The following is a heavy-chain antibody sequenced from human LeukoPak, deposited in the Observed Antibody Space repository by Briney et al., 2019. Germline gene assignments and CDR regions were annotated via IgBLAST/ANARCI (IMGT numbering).Heavy chain of an antibody. Sequence: SATPPPPPTPPGGSISSRSYYWGWIRQPPGKGLEWIGSSYYSGTTYYNPSLKSRVTISVDTSKNQLSLNLSSVTAADTAVYYCASNPIVVVVAATHFGRFDPWGQGTLVTVSS. J-gene: IGHJ5*02. D-gene: IGHD2-15*01. CDR3: ASNPIVVVVAATHFGRFDP. V-gene: IGHV4-39*07. CDR1: GGSISSRSYY. CDR2: SYYSGTT.